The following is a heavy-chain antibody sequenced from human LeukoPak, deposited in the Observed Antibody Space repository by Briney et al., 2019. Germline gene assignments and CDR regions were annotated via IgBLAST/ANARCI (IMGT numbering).Heavy chain of an antibody. CDR1: GYTFTSYG. V-gene: IGHV1-18*01. CDR2: ISAYNGNT. J-gene: IGHJ4*02. CDR3: ARGQVHYRWAYYFDY. D-gene: IGHD6-19*01. Sequence: ASVKVSCKASGYTFTSYGISWVRQAPGQGLEWMGWISAYNGNTNYAPKLQGRVTMTTDTSTSTAYMELRSLRSDDTAVYYCARGQVHYRWAYYFDYWGQGTLVTVSS.